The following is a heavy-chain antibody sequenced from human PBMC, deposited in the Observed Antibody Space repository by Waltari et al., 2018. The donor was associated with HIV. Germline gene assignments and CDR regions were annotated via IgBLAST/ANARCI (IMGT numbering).Heavy chain of an antibody. CDR1: GLRFDDYT. J-gene: IGHJ6*02. D-gene: IGHD5-18*01. CDR2: ISWDGRNI. V-gene: IGHV3-43*01. Sequence: EVQLEESGGAVLQSGGSLTLSCGASGLRFDDYTMHWVRQAPGKCLEWVSLISWDGRNIQYADSVKGRFTVSRDNSKNSLSLQMNSLRTEDTALYYCAKGLPITFWGQGTTVTVSS. CDR3: AKGLPITF.